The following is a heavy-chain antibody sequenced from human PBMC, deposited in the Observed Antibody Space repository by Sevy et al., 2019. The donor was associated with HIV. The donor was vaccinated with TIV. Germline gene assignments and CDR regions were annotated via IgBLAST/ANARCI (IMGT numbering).Heavy chain of an antibody. CDR2: INPNDGVT. CDR1: GYTFTDYY. J-gene: IGHJ6*02. CDR3: ARLTTKPTSDLYGMDV. Sequence: VSVKVSCKASGYTFTDYYIHWVRQAPGQGLEWMAWINPNDGVTKYAQRFQGGVTVTRDTSVSTAYMELRGLRYDDTAIYYCARLTTKPTSDLYGMDVWGPGTTVTVSS. D-gene: IGHD4-17*01. V-gene: IGHV1-2*02.